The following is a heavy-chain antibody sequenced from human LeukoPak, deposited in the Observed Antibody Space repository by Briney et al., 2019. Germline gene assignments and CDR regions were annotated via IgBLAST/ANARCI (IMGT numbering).Heavy chain of an antibody. CDR3: ARDEFATSWFLDY. J-gene: IGHJ4*02. CDR2: IKQDGGER. Sequence: GGSLRLSCVASGFTFRDYWMTWVRQAPGKGLEWVANIKQDGGERYYVESVKGRFTISRDNAENSVYLQMNNLRAEDTAVYCCARDEFATSWFLDYWGQGTLVTVSS. D-gene: IGHD3-10*01. CDR1: GFTFRDYW. V-gene: IGHV3-7*01.